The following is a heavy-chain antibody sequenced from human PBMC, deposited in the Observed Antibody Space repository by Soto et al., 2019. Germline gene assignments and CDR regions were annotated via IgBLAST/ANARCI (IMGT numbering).Heavy chain of an antibody. D-gene: IGHD1-26*01. CDR1: GDSVNTHDW. V-gene: IGHV4-4*02. CDR3: ARRTSSCASAD. Sequence: SETLSLTCAVSGDSVNTHDWWAWVRQPPGKRPEWIGEISHNDRKNYHPCLKTRLSFSISRDTSSVQFSLSLRSVTATDTAVYFCARRTSSCASADWGQGKMVTVSS. J-gene: IGHJ4*02. CDR2: ISHNDRK.